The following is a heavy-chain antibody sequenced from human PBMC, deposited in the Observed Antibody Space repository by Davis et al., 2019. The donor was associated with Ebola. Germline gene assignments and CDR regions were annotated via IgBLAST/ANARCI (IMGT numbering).Heavy chain of an antibody. CDR1: GVSINNNNW. J-gene: IGHJ1*01. CDR3: VRGLPSRLLRYFQH. Sequence: PSETLSLTCVVSGVSINNNNWWNWVRQPPGKGLEWIGEINHSGSTNYNPSLKSRVTISVDTSKNQFSLKLSSVTAADTAVYYCVRGLPSRLLRYFQHWGQGTLVTVSS. V-gene: IGHV4-4*02. CDR2: INHSGST. D-gene: IGHD3-22*01.